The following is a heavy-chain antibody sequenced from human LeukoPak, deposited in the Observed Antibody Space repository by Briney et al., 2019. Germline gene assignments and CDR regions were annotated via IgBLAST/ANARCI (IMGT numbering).Heavy chain of an antibody. Sequence: GGSLRLSCAASGFTFSSYWMSWVRQAPGKGLEWVANIKQDGSEKYYVDSVKGRFTISRDNSKNTLYLQMNSLRAEDTAVYYCSRDPPGLFIDYWGQGTLVTVSS. CDR1: GFTFSSYW. CDR2: IKQDGSEK. CDR3: SRDPPGLFIDY. J-gene: IGHJ4*02. V-gene: IGHV3-7*03.